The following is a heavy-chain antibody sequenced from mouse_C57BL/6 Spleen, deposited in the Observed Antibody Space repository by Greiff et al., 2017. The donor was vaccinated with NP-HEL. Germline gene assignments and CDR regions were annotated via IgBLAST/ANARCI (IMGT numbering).Heavy chain of an antibody. J-gene: IGHJ3*01. CDR1: GYTFTDYN. CDR2: INPNNGGT. CDR3: ARADYGFAY. Sequence: EVQLQQSGPELVKPGASVKIPCKASGYTFTDYNMDWVKQSHGQSLEWIGDINPNNGGTIYNQKFKGKATLTVDQSSSTAYMELRSLTSEDTAVYYCARADYGFAYWGQGTLVTVSA. V-gene: IGHV1-18*01. D-gene: IGHD2-4*01.